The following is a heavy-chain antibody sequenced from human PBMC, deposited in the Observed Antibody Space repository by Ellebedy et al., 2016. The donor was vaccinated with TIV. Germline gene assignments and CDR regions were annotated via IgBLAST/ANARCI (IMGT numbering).Heavy chain of an antibody. J-gene: IGHJ4*02. D-gene: IGHD4-23*01. CDR2: IYWDGDE. CDR3: VHLTAVAPFDY. V-gene: IGHV2-5*02. Sequence: SGPTLVKPTQTLTLTCTFSGFSLNTNGVGVGWIRQPPGKALEWLAHIYWDGDERYSSPLHNRLTITKDTSKNQVVLAMTNMDPVDTATYYCVHLTAVAPFDYWGQGILVTVSS. CDR1: GFSLNTNGVG.